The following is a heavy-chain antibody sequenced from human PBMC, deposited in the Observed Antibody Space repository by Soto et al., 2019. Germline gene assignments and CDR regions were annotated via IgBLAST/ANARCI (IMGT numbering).Heavy chain of an antibody. CDR2: ISVSGGTT. D-gene: IGHD3-22*01. CDR3: AKGLYYHDSSGYRVFDY. J-gene: IGHJ4*02. CDR1: GFTFDNYA. Sequence: GGSLRLSCAASGFTFDNYALTWVRQAPGKGLEWVSTISVSGGTTHYADSVKGRFTISRDNSKKTLYLQMYGLRADGTAVYYCAKGLYYHDSSGYRVFDYWGLGAMVTVSS. V-gene: IGHV3-23*01.